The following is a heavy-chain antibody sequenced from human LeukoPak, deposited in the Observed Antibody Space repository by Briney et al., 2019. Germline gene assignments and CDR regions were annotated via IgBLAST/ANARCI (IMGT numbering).Heavy chain of an antibody. V-gene: IGHV1-69*13. D-gene: IGHD2-2*02. J-gene: IGHJ5*02. CDR1: GGTFSSYA. CDR2: IIPIFGTA. CDR3: ARVLSMGVSAAINWFDP. Sequence: SVKVSCKASGGTFSSYAISWVRQAPGQGLEWMGGIIPIFGTANYAQKFQGRVTITADESTSTAYMELSSLRSEDTAVYYCARVLSMGVSAAINWFDPWGQGTLVTVSS.